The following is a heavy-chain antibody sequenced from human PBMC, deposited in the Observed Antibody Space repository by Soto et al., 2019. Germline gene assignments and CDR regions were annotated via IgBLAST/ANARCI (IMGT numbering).Heavy chain of an antibody. CDR2: IDHSGST. D-gene: IGHD3-3*01. J-gene: IGHJ2*01. CDR3: ARSGYPPNYRFDP. V-gene: IGHV4-38-2*01. CDR1: GYSISSGYY. Sequence: SETLSLTCDVSGYSISSGYYWGWMRQPPGKGLEWIGSIDHSGSTYYSPSLKSRVTISVDTSKNQFSLKLNSVTAADTAVYYCARSGYPPNYRFDPWGRGTLVTVSS.